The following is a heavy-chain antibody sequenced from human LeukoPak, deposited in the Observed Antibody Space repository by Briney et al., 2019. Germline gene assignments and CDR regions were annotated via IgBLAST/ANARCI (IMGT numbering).Heavy chain of an antibody. J-gene: IGHJ4*02. Sequence: APVKVSCKASGGTFSSYAISWVRQAPGQGLEWMGRIIPILGIANYAQKFQGRVTITADKSTSTAYMELSSLRSEDPAVYYCARGRGGGYSYGFEKDYWGQGTLVTVSS. CDR2: IIPILGIA. CDR1: GGTFSSYA. D-gene: IGHD5-18*01. CDR3: ARGRGGGYSYGFEKDY. V-gene: IGHV1-69*04.